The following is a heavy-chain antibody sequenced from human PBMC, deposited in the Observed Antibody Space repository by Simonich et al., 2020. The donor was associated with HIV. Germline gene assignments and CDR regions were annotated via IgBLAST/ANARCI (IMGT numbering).Heavy chain of an antibody. Sequence: QVQLQQWDAGLLRPSETLSLTCAVYGGSFSDYYRDWIRQPPRKGLEGIGEIHPGGRTYTTPSLKRRVTISLDTSKNQFSLKLNSVTAADTALYYCAGLRGASSYNFWSGYFDYWGQGTLVTVSS. J-gene: IGHJ4*02. V-gene: IGHV4-34*01. D-gene: IGHD3-3*01. CDR1: GGSFSDYY. CDR3: AGLRGASSYNFWSGYFDY. CDR2: IHPGGRT.